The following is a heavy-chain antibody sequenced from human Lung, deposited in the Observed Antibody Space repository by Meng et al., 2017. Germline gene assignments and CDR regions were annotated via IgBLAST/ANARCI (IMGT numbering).Heavy chain of an antibody. D-gene: IGHD1-1*01. Sequence: EVQLVESGGGLVPPGGSLRLSCAASGFTFTDHWMHWVRQGPGKGLVWVSRTNRDGTKPTYADSVKGRFTISRDNAKNTLYLQMNNLRAEDTAFYYCTNDRLNHWGQGALVTVSS. CDR1: GFTFTDHW. J-gene: IGHJ1*01. CDR3: TNDRLNH. V-gene: IGHV3-74*01. CDR2: TNRDGTKP.